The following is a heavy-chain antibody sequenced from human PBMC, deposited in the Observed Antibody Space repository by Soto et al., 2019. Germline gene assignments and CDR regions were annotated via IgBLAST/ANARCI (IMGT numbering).Heavy chain of an antibody. J-gene: IGHJ4*02. Sequence: SETLSLTCTASGGSISSYYWSWIRQPPGKGLEWIGYIYYSGSTNYNASLKSRVTISLDTSKNQFSLKLTSVTAADTAVYYCARDKITGLFDYWGQGTLVTVSS. CDR1: GGSISSYY. V-gene: IGHV4-59*12. CDR3: ARDKITGLFDY. D-gene: IGHD2-8*02. CDR2: IYYSGST.